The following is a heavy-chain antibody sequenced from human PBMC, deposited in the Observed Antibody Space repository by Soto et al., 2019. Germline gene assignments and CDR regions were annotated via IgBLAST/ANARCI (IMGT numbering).Heavy chain of an antibody. Sequence: QVQLVQSGAEVKKPGSSVKVSCKASGGTFRIYGISWVRQAPGQALEWMGGIIPTFGTPTYAQNFQGRVTITADESTSTAYMELSSLRSEDTAVYYCARAAVYGYYWYFDSWGQGTLVTVSS. J-gene: IGHJ4*02. V-gene: IGHV1-69*01. CDR3: ARAAVYGYYWYFDS. CDR2: IIPTFGTP. D-gene: IGHD3-3*01. CDR1: GGTFRIYG.